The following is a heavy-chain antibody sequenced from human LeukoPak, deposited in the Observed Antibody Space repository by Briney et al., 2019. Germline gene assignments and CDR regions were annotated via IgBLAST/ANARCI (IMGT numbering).Heavy chain of an antibody. CDR2: ISGSGGST. V-gene: IGHV3-23*01. D-gene: IGHD3-3*01. CDR3: ARDWGWGFGVVTEYYYYYMDV. Sequence: GGSLRLSCAASGFTFSSYGMSWVRQAPGKGLEWVSAISGSGGSTYYADSVKGRFTISRDNSKNTLYLQMNSLRAEDTAVYYCARDWGWGFGVVTEYYYYYMDVWGKGTTVTVSS. CDR1: GFTFSSYG. J-gene: IGHJ6*03.